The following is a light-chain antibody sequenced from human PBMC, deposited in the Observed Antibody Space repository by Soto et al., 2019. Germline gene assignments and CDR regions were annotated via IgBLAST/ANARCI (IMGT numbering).Light chain of an antibody. CDR1: SSDIGGYNY. Sequence: QSALTQPASVSGSPGQWVTISCTGTSSDIGGYNYVSWYQQHPGKAPKLIIYEVTYRPSGVSNRFSGAKSGNTASLTISGLQAEAEADYYCSSYTRRTTLVFGGGTKLTVL. CDR2: EVT. J-gene: IGLJ2*01. CDR3: SSYTRRTTLV. V-gene: IGLV2-14*01.